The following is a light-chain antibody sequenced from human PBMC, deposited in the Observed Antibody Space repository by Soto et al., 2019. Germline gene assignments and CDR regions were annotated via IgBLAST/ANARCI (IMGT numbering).Light chain of an antibody. V-gene: IGKV1-9*01. CDR3: QQLQSFPLS. Sequence: IRLTQSPSSLSASVGDRVTITCRASQGISSSLAWYQQQPGKAPKLLIYAASTLQSGVPSRFSGSGSGTDFTLTISSLQPEDFATYYCQQLQSFPLSFGGGTTVEIK. CDR2: AAS. J-gene: IGKJ4*01. CDR1: QGISSS.